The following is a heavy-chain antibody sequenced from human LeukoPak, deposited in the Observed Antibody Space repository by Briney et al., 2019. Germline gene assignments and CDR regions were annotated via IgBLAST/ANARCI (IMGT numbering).Heavy chain of an antibody. CDR1: GGSIFSYY. CDR2: IYSNGIT. Sequence: SETLSLTCTVSGGSIFSYYWSWIRQPPGKGLEWIGYIYSNGITNYSPSLRSRGSTSIATSKNQFSLRLTSVTAADTAIYYCARRAYYDSSGYSPTSGYFDLWGRGTLVTVSS. J-gene: IGHJ2*01. D-gene: IGHD3-22*01. CDR3: ARRAYYDSSGYSPTSGYFDL. V-gene: IGHV4-4*08.